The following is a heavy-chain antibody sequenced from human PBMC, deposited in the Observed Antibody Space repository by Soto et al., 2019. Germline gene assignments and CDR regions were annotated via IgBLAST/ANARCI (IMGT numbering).Heavy chain of an antibody. V-gene: IGHV3-13*01. CDR3: AREDQATTGISYLDL. CDR2: LGTAGDT. CDR1: GFTFSNYD. Sequence: EVQLVESGGGLVQPGGSLRLSCVASGFTFSNYDMYWVRQDTGKGLEWVSALGTAGDTYYSDSVKGRFTISRENAKNSLYLQMNSLRAGDTAVYYCAREDQATTGISYLDLWGRGTLVTVSS. D-gene: IGHD4-17*01. J-gene: IGHJ2*01.